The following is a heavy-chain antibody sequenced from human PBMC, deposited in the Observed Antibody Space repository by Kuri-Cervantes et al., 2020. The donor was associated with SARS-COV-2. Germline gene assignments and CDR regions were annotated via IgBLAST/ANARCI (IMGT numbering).Heavy chain of an antibody. CDR1: GGSFSGYY. J-gene: IGHJ4*02. V-gene: IGHV4-34*01. D-gene: IGHD3-22*01. CDR3: ARWTSTYYYDSSGYAY. Sequence: ESLKISCAVYGGSFSGYYWSWIRQPPGKGLEWIGEINHSGSTNYNPSLKSRVTISVDTSKNQFSLKLSSVTAADTAVYYCARWTSTYYYDSSGYAYWGQGTLVTVSS. CDR2: INHSGST.